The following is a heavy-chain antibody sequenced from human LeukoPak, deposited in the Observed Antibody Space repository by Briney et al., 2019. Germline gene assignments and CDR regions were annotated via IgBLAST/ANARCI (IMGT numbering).Heavy chain of an antibody. J-gene: IGHJ4*02. CDR2: TKQDGSEK. Sequence: PGGSLRLSCAASGFTFSTYWMTWVRQAPGKGLEWVANTKQDGSEKYSVDSVKGRFTISRDNAKNSLYLQMNSLRAEDTAVYYCAMSQSYYYFDYWGQGTLVTVSS. D-gene: IGHD2-8*01. CDR1: GFTFSTYW. V-gene: IGHV3-7*01. CDR3: AMSQSYYYFDY.